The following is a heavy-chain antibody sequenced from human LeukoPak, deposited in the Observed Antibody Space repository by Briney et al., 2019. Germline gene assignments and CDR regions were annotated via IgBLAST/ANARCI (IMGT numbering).Heavy chain of an antibody. J-gene: IGHJ5*02. V-gene: IGHV3-23*01. CDR3: ANSNWFDP. Sequence: GGSLRLSCAASGFTFSSYAMSWVRQAPGKGLEWVSSISGCGAGTKYADSVKGRFNISRDNPKNTLYLQMNSLRAEDTAVYYCANSNWFDPWGQGTLVTVSS. CDR1: GFTFSSYA. CDR2: ISGCGAGT.